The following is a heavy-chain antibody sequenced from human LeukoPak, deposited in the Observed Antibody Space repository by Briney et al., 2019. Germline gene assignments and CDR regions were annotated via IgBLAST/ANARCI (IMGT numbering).Heavy chain of an antibody. CDR3: ARQNWETNGDPSRGPEFDY. Sequence: ASVKVSCKASGYTFTSYGISWVRQAPGQGLEWMGWISAYNGNTNYAQKLQGRVTMTTDTTTSTAYMELRSLRSDDTAVYYCARQNWETNGDPSRGPEFDYWGQGTLVTVSS. J-gene: IGHJ4*02. V-gene: IGHV1-18*01. D-gene: IGHD4-17*01. CDR1: GYTFTSYG. CDR2: ISAYNGNT.